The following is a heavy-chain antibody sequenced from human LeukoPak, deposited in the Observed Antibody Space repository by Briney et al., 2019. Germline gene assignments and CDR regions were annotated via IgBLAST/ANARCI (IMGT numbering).Heavy chain of an antibody. Sequence: GESLKISCKGSGYSFTSYWIGWVRQMPGKGLEWMGIIYPGDSDTRYSPSFQGQVTISADKSNSTAYLQWSSLKASDTAMYYCARNGVYGDYVDAFDIWGQGTMVTVSS. J-gene: IGHJ3*02. D-gene: IGHD4-17*01. CDR1: GYSFTSYW. CDR2: IYPGDSDT. CDR3: ARNGVYGDYVDAFDI. V-gene: IGHV5-51*01.